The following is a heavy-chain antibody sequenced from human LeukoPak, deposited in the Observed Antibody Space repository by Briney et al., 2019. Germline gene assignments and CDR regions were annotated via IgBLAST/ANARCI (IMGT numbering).Heavy chain of an antibody. J-gene: IGHJ4*02. CDR3: ARGGYYYGSGSYSIPDY. CDR2: MNPNSGNT. CDR1: GYTFTSYD. Sequence: ASVKVSCKASGYTFTSYDINWVRQATGQGLEWMGWMNPNSGNTGYAQKFQGRVTITRSTSISTAYMELSSLRSEDTAVYYCARGGYYYGSGSYSIPDYWGQGTLVTVSS. V-gene: IGHV1-8*03. D-gene: IGHD3-10*01.